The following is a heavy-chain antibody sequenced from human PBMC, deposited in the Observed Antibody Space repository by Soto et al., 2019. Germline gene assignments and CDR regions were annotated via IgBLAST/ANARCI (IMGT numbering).Heavy chain of an antibody. CDR3: ARGIGDYNYYYGMEV. CDR2: IYSGGRT. D-gene: IGHD4-17*01. J-gene: IGHJ6*02. Sequence: DVQLVQSGGGLIQPGGSLRLSCAASGFTVSSNYMTWVRQARGKGPEWVSVIYSGGRTYYADSVKGRFTISRDNSKNTLYLQMNFLRADDTAVYYCARGIGDYNYYYGMEVWGQGTTVTVSS. CDR1: GFTVSSNY. V-gene: IGHV3-53*01.